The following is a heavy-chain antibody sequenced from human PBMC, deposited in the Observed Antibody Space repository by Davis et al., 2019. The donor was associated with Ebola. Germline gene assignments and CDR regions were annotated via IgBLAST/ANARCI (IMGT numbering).Heavy chain of an antibody. D-gene: IGHD1-1*01. J-gene: IGHJ4*02. CDR3: ARAQFPTTSDH. CDR2: INPNSGGT. CDR1: GYTFSGNY. V-gene: IGHV1-2*06. Sequence: AASVKVSCKASGYTFSGNYIQWVRQAPGQGLEWMGRINPNSGGTNYAQKLQGRVTMTRDTSTSTAYMEINRLSSDDTAVYFCARAQFPTTSDHWGQGTLVTVSS.